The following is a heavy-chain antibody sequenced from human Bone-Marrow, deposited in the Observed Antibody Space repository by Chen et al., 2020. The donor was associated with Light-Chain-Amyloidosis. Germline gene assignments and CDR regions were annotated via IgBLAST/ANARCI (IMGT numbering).Heavy chain of an antibody. J-gene: IGHJ4*02. V-gene: IGHV4-39*07. CDR2: IYYSGST. CDR3: ARAGDWQWPADFDY. D-gene: IGHD6-19*01. CDR1: GGSISSSSYY. Sequence: QLQLQESGPGLVKPWETLSLTCTVSGGSISSSSYYWGWIRQPPGKGLEWIGSIYYSGSTYYNPSLNSRVTISVDTSKNQFSLKLSSVTAADTAVYYCARAGDWQWPADFDYWGQGTLVTVSS.